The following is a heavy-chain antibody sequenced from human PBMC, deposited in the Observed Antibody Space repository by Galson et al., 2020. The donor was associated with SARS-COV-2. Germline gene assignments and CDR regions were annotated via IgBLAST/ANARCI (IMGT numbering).Heavy chain of an antibody. D-gene: IGHD6-19*01. V-gene: IGHV3-11*01. CDR3: ARDQGLYSSGWYRNYYYYAMDV. J-gene: IGHJ6*02. CDR2: ISSSGSTI. CDR1: GFTFSDYY. Sequence: NSGGSLRLSCAASGFTFSDYYMSWIRQAPGKGLEWVSYISSSGSTIYYADSVKGRFTISRDNAKNSLYLQMNSLRAEDTAVYYCARDQGLYSSGWYRNYYYYAMDVWGQGTTVTVSS.